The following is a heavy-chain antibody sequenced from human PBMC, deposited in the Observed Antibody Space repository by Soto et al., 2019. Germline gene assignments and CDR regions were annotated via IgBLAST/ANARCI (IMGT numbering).Heavy chain of an antibody. CDR1: GGSISGYY. CDR3: ARGGLVAGADPSRVDC. V-gene: IGHV4-59*01. J-gene: IGHJ4*02. D-gene: IGHD6-19*01. Sequence: SETLSLTCTVSGGSISGYYCSWIRQSPEKGLEWIGYISYSGSTNYNPSLKSRVTMSVDTSKNQLSLRLTSVTAADTAVYFCARGGLVAGADPSRVDCWGPGTLVTVSS. CDR2: ISYSGST.